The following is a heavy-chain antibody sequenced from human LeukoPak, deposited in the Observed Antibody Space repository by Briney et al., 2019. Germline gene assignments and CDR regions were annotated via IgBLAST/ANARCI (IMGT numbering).Heavy chain of an antibody. V-gene: IGHV4-59*01. J-gene: IGHJ4*02. Sequence: PSETLSLTCTVSGGSISSYYWSWIRQPPGKGLEWIGYIYYSGSTNYNPSLKSRVTISVDTSKNQFSLKLSSVTAADTAVYYCARPIVVVPAAMVRGAAFDYWGQGTLVTVFS. CDR2: IYYSGST. CDR3: ARPIVVVPAAMVRGAAFDY. CDR1: GGSISSYY. D-gene: IGHD2-2*01.